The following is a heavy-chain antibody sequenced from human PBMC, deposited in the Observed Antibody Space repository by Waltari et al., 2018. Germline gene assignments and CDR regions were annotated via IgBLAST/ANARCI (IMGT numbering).Heavy chain of an antibody. V-gene: IGHV1-69*12. D-gene: IGHD3-10*01. Sequence: QVQLVQSGAEVKKPGSSVKVSCKASGGTFSSYAISWVRQAPGQGLEWMGGIIPIFVTANDEEKFQGRVTVTADESTSTAYMELSSLRAEDTAVYYCARDRGDGYHHRFDPWGQGTLVTVSS. CDR3: ARDRGDGYHHRFDP. CDR2: IIPIFVTA. CDR1: GGTFSSYA. J-gene: IGHJ5*02.